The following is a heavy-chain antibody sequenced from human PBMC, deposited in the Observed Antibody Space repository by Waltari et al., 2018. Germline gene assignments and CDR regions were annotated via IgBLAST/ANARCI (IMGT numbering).Heavy chain of an antibody. Sequence: QVQLVQSGSELREPGASVKISCQASGYSFSEYPMNWVRQAPGQGLEWMGWINTDTGNPTYAQGFTGRFVFSLDTSVSTAYLQISSLEAEDTAVYYCARKIGATSSAWYFDLWGRGSLVTVSS. CDR1: GYSFSEYP. CDR3: ARKIGATSSAWYFDL. CDR2: INTDTGNP. J-gene: IGHJ2*01. V-gene: IGHV7-4-1*02. D-gene: IGHD6-6*01.